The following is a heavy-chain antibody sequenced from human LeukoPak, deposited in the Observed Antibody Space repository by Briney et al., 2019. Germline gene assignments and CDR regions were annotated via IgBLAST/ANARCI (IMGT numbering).Heavy chain of an antibody. J-gene: IGHJ6*04. CDR3: ARVSPAAYYYGMDV. CDR2: IYYSGST. CDR1: GGYISSGGYY. Sequence: SETLSLTCTVSGGYISSGGYYWSWIRQHPGKGLEWIGYIYYSGSTYYNPSLKSRVTISVDTSKNQFSLKLSSVTAADTAVYYCARVSPAAYYYGMDVWGKGTTVTVSS. V-gene: IGHV4-31*03.